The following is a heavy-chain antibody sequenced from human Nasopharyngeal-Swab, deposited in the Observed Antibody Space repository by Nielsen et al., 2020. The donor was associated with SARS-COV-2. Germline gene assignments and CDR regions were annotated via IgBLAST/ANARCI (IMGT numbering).Heavy chain of an antibody. CDR1: GFTFSSYS. CDR2: ISSSTSTI. J-gene: IGHJ4*02. Sequence: GGSLRLSCAASGFTFSSYSMNWVRQAPGKGLEWVSYISSSTSTIYYADSLKGLFTISRDNSNNTLYLQMSSLRADDTAVYYCARGASPYNWNSLAYFDYWGQGTMVTVSS. D-gene: IGHD1-1*01. CDR3: ARGASPYNWNSLAYFDY. V-gene: IGHV3-48*01.